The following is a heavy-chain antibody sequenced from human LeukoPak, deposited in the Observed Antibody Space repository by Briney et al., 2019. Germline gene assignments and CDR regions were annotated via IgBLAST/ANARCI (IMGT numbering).Heavy chain of an antibody. D-gene: IGHD3-22*01. CDR2: IYYIGST. CDR3: VRYYDSTGSFDY. CDR1: GGSVSRSSYY. Sequence: PSETLSLTCTVSGGSVSRSSYYWTWIRQPPGKGLEWIGYIYYIGSTNYNPSLESRLTMSVDTSKNQFSLRLSSVIAADTAVYYCVRYYDSTGSFDYWGQGTLVTVSS. J-gene: IGHJ4*02. V-gene: IGHV4-61*01.